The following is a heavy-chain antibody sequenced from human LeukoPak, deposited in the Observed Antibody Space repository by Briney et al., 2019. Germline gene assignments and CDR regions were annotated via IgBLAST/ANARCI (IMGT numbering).Heavy chain of an antibody. CDR3: ARSLYNFGGYFDY. Sequence: SETLSLTCTVSGGSISSNTYYWGWIRRPPGKGLEWIGGIYYSGSTYYNPPLKSRVTISVDTSKNQFSLKLSSVTAGDTAVYYCARSLYNFGGYFDYWGQGTLVTVSS. V-gene: IGHV4-39*01. J-gene: IGHJ4*02. CDR1: GGSISSNTYY. D-gene: IGHD3-10*01. CDR2: IYYSGST.